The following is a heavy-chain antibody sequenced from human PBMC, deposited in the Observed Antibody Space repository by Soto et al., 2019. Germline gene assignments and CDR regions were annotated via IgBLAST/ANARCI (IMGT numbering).Heavy chain of an antibody. CDR3: ARETSSGWLFYFDY. Sequence: EVQLVESGGGWVQPGGSLRLSCAASGFTFSSYWMSWVRQAPGKGLEWVANIKQDGSEKYYVDSVKGRFTISRDNAKNSLYLEMNSLRAEDTAVYYCARETSSGWLFYFDYRGQGTLVTVSS. CDR2: IKQDGSEK. V-gene: IGHV3-7*05. CDR1: GFTFSSYW. D-gene: IGHD6-19*01. J-gene: IGHJ4*02.